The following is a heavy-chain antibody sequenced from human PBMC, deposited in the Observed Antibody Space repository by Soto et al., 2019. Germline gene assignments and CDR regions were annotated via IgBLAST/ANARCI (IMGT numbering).Heavy chain of an antibody. D-gene: IGHD6-19*01. J-gene: IGHJ6*03. CDR2: ISAYNGNT. CDR3: ARCEGSGYSSGWYFGNYYYYYMDV. V-gene: IGHV1-18*01. CDR1: GYTFTSYG. Sequence: PSVKVSCKASGYTFTSYGISWVRQAPGQGLEWMGWISAYNGNTNYAQKLQGRVTMTTDTSTSTAYMELRSLRSDDTAVYYCARCEGSGYSSGWYFGNYYYYYMDVWGKGTTVTVSS.